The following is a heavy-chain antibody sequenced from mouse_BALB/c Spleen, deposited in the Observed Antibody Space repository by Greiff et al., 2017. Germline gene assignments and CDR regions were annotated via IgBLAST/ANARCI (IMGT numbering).Heavy chain of an antibody. D-gene: IGHD1-1*01. CDR1: GFNIKDTY. CDR2: IDPANGNT. V-gene: IGHV14-3*02. CDR3: ASAVVAEDWFAY. J-gene: IGHJ3*01. Sequence: EVQLQQSGAELVKPGASVKLSCTASGFNIKDTYMHWVKQRPEQGLEWIGRIDPANGNTKYDPKFQGKATITADTSSNTAYLQLSSLTSEDTAVDYCASAVVAEDWFAYWGQGTLVTVSA.